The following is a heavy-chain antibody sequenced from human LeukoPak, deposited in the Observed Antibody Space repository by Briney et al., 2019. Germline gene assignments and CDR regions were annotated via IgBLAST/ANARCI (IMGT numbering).Heavy chain of an antibody. J-gene: IGHJ4*02. V-gene: IGHV3-21*01. D-gene: IGHD4-23*01. CDR2: ISSSSSYI. CDR1: GFTFSSYS. CDR3: ASLQYGGNSFATGDY. Sequence: GASLRLSCAASGFTFSSYSMNWVRQAPGKGLEWVSSISSSSSYIYYADSVKGRFTISRDNAKNSLYLQMNSLRAEDTAVYYCASLQYGGNSFATGDYWGQGTLVTVFS.